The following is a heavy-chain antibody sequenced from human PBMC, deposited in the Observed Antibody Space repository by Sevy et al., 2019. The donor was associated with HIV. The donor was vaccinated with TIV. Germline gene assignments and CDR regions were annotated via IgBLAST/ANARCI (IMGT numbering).Heavy chain of an antibody. CDR1: GYTFTGYY. J-gene: IGHJ3*02. Sequence: ASVKVSCKASGYTFTGYYMHWVRQAPGQGLEWMGWINPNSGGTNYAQKFQGRVTMTRDTSVSTAYMGLSRLRSDDTAVYYCARDLWYRVGAKPSSTDAFDIWGQGTMVTVSS. D-gene: IGHD1-26*01. CDR3: ARDLWYRVGAKPSSTDAFDI. CDR2: INPNSGGT. V-gene: IGHV1-2*02.